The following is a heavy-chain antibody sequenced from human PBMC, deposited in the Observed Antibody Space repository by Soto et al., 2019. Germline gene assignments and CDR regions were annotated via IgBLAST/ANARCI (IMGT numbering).Heavy chain of an antibody. D-gene: IGHD6-13*01. CDR2: ISYDGYNK. Sequence: QVHLVESGGGVVQPGRPLRLSCEASGFTFSNYAMHWVRQAPGKGLEWVAVISYDGYNKYYAETVKGRFTISRDNSRNTLYLQVNSLRVEDTAVYYCLRDSRILGPYSSPLDVFDVWGQGTVVTVSS. CDR1: GFTFSNYA. V-gene: IGHV3-30-3*01. J-gene: IGHJ3*01. CDR3: LRDSRILGPYSSPLDVFDV.